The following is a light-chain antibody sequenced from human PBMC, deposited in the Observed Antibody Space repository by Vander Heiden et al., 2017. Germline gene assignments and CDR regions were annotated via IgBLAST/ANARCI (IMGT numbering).Light chain of an antibody. Sequence: QSALTQPASVSVSPGHSITIPCTGTSSDVGAYDSVSWFQQHPGKAPKLMIYDVSNRPSGVSNRFSGSKSGNTASLIISGLQAEDEADYYCSSYTTSSPLYVFGTGTKVTVL. CDR3: SSYTTSSPLYV. J-gene: IGLJ1*01. CDR2: DVS. CDR1: SSDVGAYDS. V-gene: IGLV2-14*03.